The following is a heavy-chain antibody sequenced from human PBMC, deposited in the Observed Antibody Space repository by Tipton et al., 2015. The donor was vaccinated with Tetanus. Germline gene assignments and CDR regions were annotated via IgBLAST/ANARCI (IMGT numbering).Heavy chain of an antibody. CDR2: INHSRNI. D-gene: IGHD2-21*02. V-gene: IGHV4-34*01. Sequence: TLSLTCAVYGGSFSVYYWSWIRQPPGKGLEWIGEINHSRNINNNPSLKSRVTISVDTARNQFSLKLTSVSAADTALYYCARGPAFCGDDCPSRGGVFDVWSPGTLITVSS. J-gene: IGHJ3*01. CDR1: GGSFSVYY. CDR3: ARGPAFCGDDCPSRGGVFDV.